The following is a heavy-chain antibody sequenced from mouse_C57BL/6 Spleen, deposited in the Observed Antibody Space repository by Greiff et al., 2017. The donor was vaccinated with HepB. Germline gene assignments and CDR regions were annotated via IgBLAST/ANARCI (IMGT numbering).Heavy chain of an antibody. V-gene: IGHV1-53*01. CDR1: GYTFTSYW. Sequence: VQLQQSGTELVKPGASVKLSCKASGYTFTSYWMHWVKQRPGQGLEWIGNINPSNGGTNYNEKFKSKATLTVDKSSSTAYMQLSSLTSEDSAVYYCARGLGIGVYFDYWGQGTTLTVSS. D-gene: IGHD4-1*01. J-gene: IGHJ2*01. CDR2: INPSNGGT. CDR3: ARGLGIGVYFDY.